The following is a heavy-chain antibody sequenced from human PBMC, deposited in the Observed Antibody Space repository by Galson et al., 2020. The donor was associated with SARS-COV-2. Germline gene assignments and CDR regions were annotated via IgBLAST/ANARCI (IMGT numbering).Heavy chain of an antibody. CDR1: GFTFSDYY. J-gene: IGHJ4*02. V-gene: IGHV3-11*04. CDR2: ISSSGSTI. Sequence: GGSLRLSCSASGFTFSDYYMSWIRQAPGKGLEWVSYISSSGSTIYYADSVKGRFTISRDNAKNSLYLQMNSLRAEDTAVYHCAREEFVDQKPGIAAAGVDYWGQGTLVTVSS. CDR3: AREEFVDQKPGIAAAGVDY. D-gene: IGHD6-13*01.